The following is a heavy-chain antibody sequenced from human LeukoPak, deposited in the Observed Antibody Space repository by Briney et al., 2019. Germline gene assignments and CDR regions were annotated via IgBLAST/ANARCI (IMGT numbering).Heavy chain of an antibody. CDR1: GGSISSSSYY. V-gene: IGHV4-39*01. D-gene: IGHD2-2*01. J-gene: IGHJ4*02. Sequence: PSETLSLTCTVSGGSISSSSYYWGWIRQPPGKGLEWIGSIYYSGSTYYNPSLKSRVTISVDTSKNQFSLKLSSVTAADTAVYYCARRGGQLLRRGEFDYWGQGTLVTVSS. CDR3: ARRGGQLLRRGEFDY. CDR2: IYYSGST.